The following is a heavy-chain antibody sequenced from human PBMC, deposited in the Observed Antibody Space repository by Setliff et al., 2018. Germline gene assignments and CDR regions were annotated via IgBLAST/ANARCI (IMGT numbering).Heavy chain of an antibody. CDR2: IYYRGTT. Sequence: SETLSLTCTVSGDSISSGTYYWSWIRQPPGKGLEWIGRIYYRGTTYYNASLRSRLTISVDTSKNQFSLKLNSVTAPDTAVYYCARTGTYRYFDYWGQGILVTVS. J-gene: IGHJ4*02. CDR1: GDSISSGTYY. CDR3: ARTGTYRYFDY. D-gene: IGHD1-1*01. V-gene: IGHV4-39*01.